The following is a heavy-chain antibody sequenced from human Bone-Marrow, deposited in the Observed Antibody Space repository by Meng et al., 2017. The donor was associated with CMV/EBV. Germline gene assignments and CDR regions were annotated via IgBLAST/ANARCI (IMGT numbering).Heavy chain of an antibody. CDR1: GGTFSSHT. CDR3: ARGWELQAGDAFDI. CDR2: IIPLLGLV. D-gene: IGHD1-26*01. Sequence: SAKVSCKASGGTFSSHTFSWVRQAPGQGLEWMGRIIPLLGLVNYAQKFQGRVTITADKSTSIAYRELSSLRFEDTAVYYGARGWELQAGDAFDIWGQGTMVTVSS. J-gene: IGHJ3*02. V-gene: IGHV1-69*02.